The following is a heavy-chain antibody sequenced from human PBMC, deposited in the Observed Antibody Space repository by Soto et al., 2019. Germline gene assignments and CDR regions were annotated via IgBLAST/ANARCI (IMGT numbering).Heavy chain of an antibody. CDR3: ARDQNIAVAGPYYYYGMDV. J-gene: IGHJ6*02. CDR1: GGSISSYY. CDR2: IYTSGST. Sequence: LSLTCTVSGGSISSYYWSWIRQPAGKGLEWIGRIYTSGSTNYNPSLKSRVTMSVDTSKNQFSLKLSSVTAADTAVYYCARDQNIAVAGPYYYYGMDVWGQGTTVTVSS. V-gene: IGHV4-4*07. D-gene: IGHD6-19*01.